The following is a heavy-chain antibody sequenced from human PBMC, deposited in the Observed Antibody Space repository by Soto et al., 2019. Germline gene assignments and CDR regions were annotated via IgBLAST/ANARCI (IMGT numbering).Heavy chain of an antibody. D-gene: IGHD6-6*01. CDR2: ISYDGSNK. V-gene: IGHV3-30*18. CDR1: GFTFSSYG. Sequence: QVQLVESGGGVVQPGRSLRLSCAASGFTFSSYGMHWVRQAPGKGLEWVAVISYDGSNKYYADSVKGRFTISRDNSKNTLYLQMNSLRAEDTAVYYCAKDRWGYSSSSTFDYWAREPWSPSPQ. CDR3: AKDRWGYSSSSTFDY. J-gene: IGHJ4*02.